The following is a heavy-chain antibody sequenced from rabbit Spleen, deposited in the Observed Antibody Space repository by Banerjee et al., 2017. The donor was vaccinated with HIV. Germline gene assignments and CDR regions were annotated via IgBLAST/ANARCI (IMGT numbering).Heavy chain of an antibody. CDR2: IDSGSSGFT. CDR3: ARDTSSSFSSYGMDR. J-gene: IGHJ6*01. Sequence: LEESGGGLVKPGGTLTLTCTVSGFSFSSNWICWVRQATGKGLEWIACIDSGSSGFTYFASWAKGRFTISKTSSATVTLQMTSLTVADTATYFCARDTSSSFSSYGMDRWGQGTLVTVS. V-gene: IGHV1S45*01. D-gene: IGHD1-1*01. CDR1: GFSFSSNW.